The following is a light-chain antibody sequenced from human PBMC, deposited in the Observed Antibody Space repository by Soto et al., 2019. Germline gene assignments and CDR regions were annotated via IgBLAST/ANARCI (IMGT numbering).Light chain of an antibody. Sequence: QSALTQPASVSGFPGQSITISCTGTSSDVGSYNLVSWYQQHPGKAPKLMIYAGSKRPSGVSNRFSGSKSGNTASLTISGLQAEDEADYYCCSYAGSSTVVFGGGTQLTVL. V-gene: IGLV2-23*01. CDR2: AGS. CDR3: CSYAGSSTVV. CDR1: SSDVGSYNL. J-gene: IGLJ2*01.